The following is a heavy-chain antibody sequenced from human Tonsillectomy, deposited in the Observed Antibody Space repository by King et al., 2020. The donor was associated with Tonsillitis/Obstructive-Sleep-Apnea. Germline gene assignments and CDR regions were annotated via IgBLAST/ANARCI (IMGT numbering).Heavy chain of an antibody. CDR1: GFTFSNYA. V-gene: IGHV3-23*04. J-gene: IGHJ4*02. D-gene: IGHD2-21*01. Sequence: DVQLVESGGGLVQPGGFLRLSCAASGFTFSNYAMSWVRQAPGKGLEWVSGISGSGSSTYYADSVKGRFTISRDNSKNTLYLQMNSLRAEDTAVYYCAKMLGVVVVNAVMAFDYWGQGTLVTVSS. CDR3: AKMLGVVVVNAVMAFDY. CDR2: ISGSGSST.